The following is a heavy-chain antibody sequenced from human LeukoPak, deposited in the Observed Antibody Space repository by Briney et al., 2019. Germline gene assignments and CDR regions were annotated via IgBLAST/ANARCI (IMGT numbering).Heavy chain of an antibody. J-gene: IGHJ4*02. CDR1: GGTFSSYA. Sequence: SVKVSGKASGGTFSSYAISWVRQAPGQGLEWMGRIIPILGTANYAQKFQGRVTITTDESTSTAYMELSSLRSEDTAVYYCAPGRLRGYSGYEGYWGQGTLVTVSS. V-gene: IGHV1-69*11. CDR3: APGRLRGYSGYEGY. D-gene: IGHD5-12*01. CDR2: IIPILGTA.